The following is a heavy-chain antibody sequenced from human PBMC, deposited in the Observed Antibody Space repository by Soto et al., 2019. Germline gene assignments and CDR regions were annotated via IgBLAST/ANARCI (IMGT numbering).Heavy chain of an antibody. J-gene: IGHJ4*02. D-gene: IGHD3-10*01. CDR3: ARVLTMVRGIDY. CDR1: GGSISSGGYY. Sequence: QVQLQESGPGLVKPSQTLSLTCTVSGGSISSGGYYWSWIRQHPGKGLEWIGYIYYSGSTYYNPSLKSRVTLSVDTSKHQFSLKLSSVTAADPAVYYCARVLTMVRGIDYWGQGTLVTVSS. CDR2: IYYSGST. V-gene: IGHV4-31*03.